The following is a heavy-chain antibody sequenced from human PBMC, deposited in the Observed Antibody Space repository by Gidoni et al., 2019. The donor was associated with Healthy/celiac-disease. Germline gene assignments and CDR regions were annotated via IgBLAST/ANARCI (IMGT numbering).Heavy chain of an antibody. D-gene: IGHD6-13*01. CDR2: IFCNDDK. CDR3: AHKGSSSSWYLGHFDV. Sequence: QITLKESGPTLVRPTQTLTLTCTFSGFSLSTAGEGVGWVRLPPGKALEWLALIFCNDDKRYSPSLKNRLIITKDTSKNQVVLTVTNMDPVDTATYYCAHKGSSSSWYLGHFDVWGQGTLVTVSS. V-gene: IGHV2-5*01. CDR1: GFSLSTAGEG. J-gene: IGHJ4*02.